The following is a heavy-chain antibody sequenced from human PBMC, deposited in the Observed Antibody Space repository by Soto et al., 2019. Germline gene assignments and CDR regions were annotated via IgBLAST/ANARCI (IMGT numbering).Heavy chain of an antibody. CDR3: ARGGGTSNTYGMDV. V-gene: IGHV4-30-4*01. Sequence: QVQLQESGPGLVKPSQTLSLTCTVSGGSISSGDSYWSWIRQPPGKGLEWIGYIYYSGSTYYKPSLKSRLTISLDTSINQFSLKLTSVTAADTAVYYCARGGGTSNTYGMDVWGQGTTVTVSS. D-gene: IGHD2-15*01. CDR2: IYYSGST. CDR1: GGSISSGDSY. J-gene: IGHJ6*02.